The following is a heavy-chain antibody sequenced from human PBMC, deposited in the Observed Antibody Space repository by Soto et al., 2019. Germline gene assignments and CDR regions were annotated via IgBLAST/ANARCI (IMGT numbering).Heavy chain of an antibody. Sequence: QITLKESGPTLVKPTQTLTLTCTFSGFSVSTSGVGVGWIRQPPGKALEWLALIYWDDDKRYSPSLKSRLTTPKDTSKTRVALTRPTMDPVATATYYVASGANGGTWFDPWGQGTRVTVSS. CDR3: ASGANGGTWFDP. CDR1: GFSVSTSGVG. V-gene: IGHV2-5*02. D-gene: IGHD7-27*01. J-gene: IGHJ5*02. CDR2: IYWDDDK.